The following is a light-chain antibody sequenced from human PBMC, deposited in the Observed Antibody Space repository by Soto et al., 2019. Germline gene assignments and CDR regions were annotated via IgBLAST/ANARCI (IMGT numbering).Light chain of an antibody. CDR1: QTISTW. CDR3: KQYTNTNNPWM. J-gene: IGKJ1*01. V-gene: IGKV1-5*01. CDR2: DAS. Sequence: DIQVTQSPPTLSASVGDRVTITCRAIQTISTWMAWYQQKPGKAPKLLVYDASTLQSGVASRFSGSGSGTEFTLIISGPYPDDSATHYCKQYTNTNNPWMFGQGTKVDIK.